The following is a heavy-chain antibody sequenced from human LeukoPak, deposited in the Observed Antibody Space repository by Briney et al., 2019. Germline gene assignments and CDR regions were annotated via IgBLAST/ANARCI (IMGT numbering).Heavy chain of an antibody. J-gene: IGHJ5*02. CDR2: IYYSGST. Sequence: RQPXXXXLECIGYIYYSGSTNYNPSLKSRVTISVDTSKNQFSLKLSSVTAADTAVYYCARYSSSSFDPWGQGTLVTVSS. CDR3: ARYSSSSFDP. D-gene: IGHD6-13*01. V-gene: IGHV4-59*01.